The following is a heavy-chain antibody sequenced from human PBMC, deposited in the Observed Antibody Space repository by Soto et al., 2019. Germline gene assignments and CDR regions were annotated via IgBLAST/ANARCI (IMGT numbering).Heavy chain of an antibody. CDR3: AMLILSNSVDY. J-gene: IGHJ4*02. CDR2: IIPIFGTA. D-gene: IGHD4-4*01. Sequence: GASVKVSCKASGGTFSSYAISWVRQAPGQGLEWMGGIIPIFGTANYAQKFQGRVTITADESTSTAYMELSSLRSEDTAVYYCAMLILSNSVDYWGQGTLVTVSS. V-gene: IGHV1-69*13. CDR1: GGTFSSYA.